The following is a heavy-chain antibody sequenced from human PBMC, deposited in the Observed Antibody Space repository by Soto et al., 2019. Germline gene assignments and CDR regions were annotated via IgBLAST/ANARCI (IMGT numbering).Heavy chain of an antibody. Sequence: SETLSLTCAVYGGSFSGYYWSWIRQPPGKGLEWIGEINHSGSTNYNPSLKSRVTISVDTSKNQFSLKLSSVTAADTAVYYCARGKRNYDFWSGYPFDYWGQGTLVTVSS. CDR2: INHSGST. D-gene: IGHD3-3*01. CDR3: ARGKRNYDFWSGYPFDY. CDR1: GGSFSGYY. J-gene: IGHJ4*02. V-gene: IGHV4-34*01.